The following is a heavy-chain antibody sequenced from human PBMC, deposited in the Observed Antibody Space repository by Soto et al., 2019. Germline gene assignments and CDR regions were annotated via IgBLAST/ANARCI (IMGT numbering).Heavy chain of an antibody. CDR3: ARHRSSRKYYYYYYMDV. V-gene: IGHV5-51*01. D-gene: IGHD6-13*01. J-gene: IGHJ6*03. CDR2: IYPGDSDT. CDR1: GYSFTSYW. Sequence: GESLKISCKGSGYSFTSYWIGWVRQMPGKGLEWMGIIYPGDSDTRYSPSFQGQVTISADKSISTAYLQWSSLKASDTAMYYCARHRSSRKYYYYYYMDVWGKGTTVTVSS.